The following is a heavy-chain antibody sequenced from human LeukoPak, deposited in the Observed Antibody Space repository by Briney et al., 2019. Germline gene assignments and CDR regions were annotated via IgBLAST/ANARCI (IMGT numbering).Heavy chain of an antibody. J-gene: IGHJ4*02. V-gene: IGHV3-23*01. CDR2: ISGSGYYS. Sequence: GGSLRLSCAASEFTFDNYAMSWVRQAPGKGLEWVSVISGSGYYSYYADSVKGRFTVSRDNSKTTLYLQMNSLRADDTAVYYCARDVDFEDYWGQGTLVTVSS. CDR1: EFTFDNYA. CDR3: ARDVDFEDY.